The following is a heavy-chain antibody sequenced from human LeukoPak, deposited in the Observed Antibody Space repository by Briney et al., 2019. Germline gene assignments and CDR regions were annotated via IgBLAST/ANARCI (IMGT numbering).Heavy chain of an antibody. CDR3: ARIHLGDY. Sequence: PSETLSLTCAVYGGSFSGYYWSWIRKPPGKGLEWIGEINHSGSTNYNPSLKSRVTISVDTSKNQFSLKLSPVTAADTAVYYCARIHLGDYWGEGTLVTVSS. V-gene: IGHV4-34*01. CDR2: INHSGST. CDR1: GGSFSGYY. D-gene: IGHD7-27*01. J-gene: IGHJ4*02.